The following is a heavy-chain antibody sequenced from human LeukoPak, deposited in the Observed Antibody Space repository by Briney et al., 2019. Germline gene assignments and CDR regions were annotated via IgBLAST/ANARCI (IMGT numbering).Heavy chain of an antibody. CDR1: GFTFSSYA. D-gene: IGHD6-19*01. Sequence: PGGSLRLSCAASGFTFSSYAMGWVRQGPGKGLEWVSIISGSGVSTYYTDSVKGRFNISRDNSKNTLYLQMNSLRAEDPAVYYCAKGSSGWYGGPNWFDPWGQGTLVTVSS. CDR2: ISGSGVST. J-gene: IGHJ5*02. CDR3: AKGSSGWYGGPNWFDP. V-gene: IGHV3-23*01.